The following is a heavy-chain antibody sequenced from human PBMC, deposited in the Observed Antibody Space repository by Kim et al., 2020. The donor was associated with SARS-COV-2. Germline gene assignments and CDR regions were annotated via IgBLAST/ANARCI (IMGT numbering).Heavy chain of an antibody. Sequence: SETLSLTCTVSGGSISSSSYYWGWIRQPPGKGLEWIGSIYYSGSTYYNPSLKSRVTISVDTSKNQFSLKLSSVTAADTAVYYCARQPARIAAADEYYFDYWGQGTLVTVSS. D-gene: IGHD6-13*01. J-gene: IGHJ4*02. CDR1: GGSISSSSYY. CDR2: IYYSGST. CDR3: ARQPARIAAADEYYFDY. V-gene: IGHV4-39*01.